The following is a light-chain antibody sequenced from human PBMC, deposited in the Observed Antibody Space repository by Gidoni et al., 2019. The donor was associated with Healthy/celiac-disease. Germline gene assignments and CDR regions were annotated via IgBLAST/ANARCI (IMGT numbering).Light chain of an antibody. V-gene: IGKV3-11*01. CDR2: DAS. CDR1: QSVSSY. Sequence: EIVLTQSPATPSLSPGERATPSCRASQSVSSYLAWYQQQTGQAPRHLIYDASNRATGIPARFSGSGSGTDFTLTISSLEPEDFAVYYCQQRSNWPPLTFGGGTKVEIK. J-gene: IGKJ4*01. CDR3: QQRSNWPPLT.